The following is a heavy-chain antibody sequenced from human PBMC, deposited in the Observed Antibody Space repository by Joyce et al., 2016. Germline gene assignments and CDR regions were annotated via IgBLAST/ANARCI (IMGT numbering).Heavy chain of an antibody. CDR2: LFGGGHTP. J-gene: IGHJ4*02. V-gene: IGHV3-23*01. CDR1: GFTFRDFA. D-gene: IGHD4-17*01. CDR3: AKFEAYDFGDYYFDY. Sequence: EVQLLESGGGLIQPGGSLRLSCAASGFTFRDFAMGWVRQAPGKGLEWVSSLFGGGHTPSYAESVKGRFTISRDNSRNTLFLQMDSLRAEDTAVYYCAKFEAYDFGDYYFDYWGQGALVTVSS.